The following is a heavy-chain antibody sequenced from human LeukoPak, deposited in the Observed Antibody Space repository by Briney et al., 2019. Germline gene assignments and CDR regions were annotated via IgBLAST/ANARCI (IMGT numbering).Heavy chain of an antibody. V-gene: IGHV3-7*03. D-gene: IGHD6-13*01. CDR2: IKEDGNEK. Sequence: GGSLGLSCAASGFTFSNYWMTWVRQAPGKGLEWVANIKEDGNEKHYVDSVKGRFTISRDNAKNSLYLQMNSLRAEDTAVYYCARDLGVAAAGTVGYFDYWGQGTLVTVSS. CDR3: ARDLGVAAAGTVGYFDY. J-gene: IGHJ4*02. CDR1: GFTFSNYW.